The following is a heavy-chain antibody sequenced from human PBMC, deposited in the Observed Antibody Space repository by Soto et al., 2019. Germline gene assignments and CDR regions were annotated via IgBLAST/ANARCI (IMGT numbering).Heavy chain of an antibody. CDR1: GGTFSSYA. CDR2: IIPIFGTA. D-gene: IGHD3-16*02. J-gene: IGHJ4*02. Sequence: ASVKVSCKASGGTFSSYAISWVRQAPGQGLEWMGGIIPIFGTANYAQKFQGRVTITADESTSTAYMELSSLRSEDTAVYYCARAKRLRLGELSYWGQGTLVTVSS. V-gene: IGHV1-69*13. CDR3: ARAKRLRLGELSY.